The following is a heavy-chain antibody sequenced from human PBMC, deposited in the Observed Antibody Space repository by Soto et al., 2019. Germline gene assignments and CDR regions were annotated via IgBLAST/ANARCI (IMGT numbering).Heavy chain of an antibody. V-gene: IGHV3-23*01. CDR2: ISGSGGST. CDR1: GFTFSSYA. J-gene: IGHJ4*02. CDR3: AKDQLPDTAHVY. Sequence: LRLSCAASGFTFSSYAMIWVRQAPGKGLEWVSAISGSGGSTYYADSVKGRFTISRDNSKNTLYLQMNSLRAEDTAVYYCAKDQLPDTAHVYWGQGTLVTVSS. D-gene: IGHD5-18*01.